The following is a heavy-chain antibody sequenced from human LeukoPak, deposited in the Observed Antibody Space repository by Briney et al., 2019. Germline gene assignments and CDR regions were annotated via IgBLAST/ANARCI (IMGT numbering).Heavy chain of an antibody. CDR2: IYPGDSDT. D-gene: IGHD2-2*01. CDR3: ARRGGSSTSYYYYGMDV. Sequence: GESLKISCKGPGYSFTSYWIGWVRQIPGKGLEWMGIIYPGDSDTRYSPSFQGQVTISADKSISTAYLQWSSLKASDTAMYYCARRGGSSTSYYYYGMDVRGQGTTVTVSS. CDR1: GYSFTSYW. J-gene: IGHJ6*02. V-gene: IGHV5-51*01.